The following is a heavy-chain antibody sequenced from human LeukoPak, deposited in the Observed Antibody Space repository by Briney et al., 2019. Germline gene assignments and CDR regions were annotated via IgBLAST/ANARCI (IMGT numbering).Heavy chain of an antibody. Sequence: GSSVKVSCKASGGTFSSYAISWVRQAPGQGLEWMGGIIPIFGTANYAQKFQGRVTITADESTSTAYMELSSLRSEDTAVYYCARDAPSTGESPRWFDPWGQGTLVTVSS. J-gene: IGHJ5*02. D-gene: IGHD3-16*01. CDR3: ARDAPSTGESPRWFDP. CDR2: IIPIFGTA. V-gene: IGHV1-69*01. CDR1: GGTFSSYA.